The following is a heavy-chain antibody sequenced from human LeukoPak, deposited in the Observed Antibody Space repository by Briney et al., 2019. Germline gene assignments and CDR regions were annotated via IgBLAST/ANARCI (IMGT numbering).Heavy chain of an antibody. V-gene: IGHV6-1*01. CDR1: GDSVSSNSAA. J-gene: IGHJ4*02. CDR3: ARTTYYYDSSGYPFDY. D-gene: IGHD3-22*01. Sequence: SQTLSLTCAISGDSVSSNSAAWNWIRQSPSGGLEWLGRTYYRSKWYNDYAVSVKSRITINPDTSKNQFSLQLNSVTPEDTAVYYCARTTYYYDSSGYPFDYWGQGTLVTVSS. CDR2: TYYRSKWYN.